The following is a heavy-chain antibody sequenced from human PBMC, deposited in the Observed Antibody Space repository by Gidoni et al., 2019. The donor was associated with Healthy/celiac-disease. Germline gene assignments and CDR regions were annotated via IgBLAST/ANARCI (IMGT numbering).Heavy chain of an antibody. CDR1: GYTLPGYY. Sequence: QVQLVQSGAEVKKPGASVKVSCKASGYTLPGYYINWVRQAPGQGLEWMGWSHPNIGGTNYAQKFQGRVTMTRYTSISTAYMELSRLRSDDTAVYYCARVPGSYYDSSGILVEFAFDIWGQGTKVTVSS. J-gene: IGHJ3*02. CDR3: ARVPGSYYDSSGILVEFAFDI. CDR2: SHPNIGGT. D-gene: IGHD3-22*01. V-gene: IGHV1-2*02.